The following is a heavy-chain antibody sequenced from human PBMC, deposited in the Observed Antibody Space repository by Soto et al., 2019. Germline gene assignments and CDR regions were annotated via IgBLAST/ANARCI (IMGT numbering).Heavy chain of an antibody. Sequence: QITLKESGPTLVKPTQTLTLTCTFSGFSLSTSGVGVGWIRQPPGKALEWLALIYWDDDKRYSPSLKSRLTITKDTSKNQVVLTMTHMDPVDTATYYCAHRLPQYSSSSPDWYFDLWGRGTLVTVSS. J-gene: IGHJ2*01. CDR1: GFSLSTSGVG. V-gene: IGHV2-5*02. CDR2: IYWDDDK. CDR3: AHRLPQYSSSSPDWYFDL. D-gene: IGHD6-13*01.